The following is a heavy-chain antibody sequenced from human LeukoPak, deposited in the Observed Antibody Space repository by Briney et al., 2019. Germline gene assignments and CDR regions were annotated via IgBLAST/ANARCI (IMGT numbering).Heavy chain of an antibody. V-gene: IGHV4-39*01. CDR3: ARLKRYCSVSSCYLNWLDP. D-gene: IGHD2-15*01. CDR2: LYCGGST. CDR1: GGSISSSDYH. Sequence: SETLSLTCSVSGGSISSSDYHWGWIRQPPGKGLEWIGNLYCGGSTSYNPSLKSRVTISVDTSKNQFSLKLSSVTAADTAVYYCARLKRYCSVSSCYLNWLDPWGQGTLVTVSS. J-gene: IGHJ5*02.